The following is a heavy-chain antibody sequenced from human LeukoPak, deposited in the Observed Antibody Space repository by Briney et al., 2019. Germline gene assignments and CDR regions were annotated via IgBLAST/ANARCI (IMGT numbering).Heavy chain of an antibody. CDR2: IKSDESSA. Sequence: GGSLRLSCVASGFTITNNWMYWVRQAPGRGLVWVSRIKSDESSAAYADSVKGRFTISRDNAKNTLYLQMSSLRVEDTAVYYCATVFKGSSLEDYWGQGTLVTVSS. D-gene: IGHD1-26*01. CDR1: GFTITNNW. J-gene: IGHJ4*02. V-gene: IGHV3-74*03. CDR3: ATVFKGSSLEDY.